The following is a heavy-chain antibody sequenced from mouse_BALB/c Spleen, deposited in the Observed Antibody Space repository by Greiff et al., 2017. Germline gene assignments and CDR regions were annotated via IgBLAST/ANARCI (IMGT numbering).Heavy chain of an antibody. V-gene: IGHV5-12-1*01. CDR1: GFAFSSYD. J-gene: IGHJ3*01. CDR3: ARGGGYGWFAY. Sequence: EVMLVESGGGLVKPGGSLKLSCAASGFAFSSYDMSWVRQTPEKRLEWVAYISSGGGSTYYPDTVKGRFTISRDNAKNTLYLQMSSLKSEDTAMYYCARGGGYGWFAYWGQGTLVTVSA. D-gene: IGHD1-1*02. CDR2: ISSGGGST.